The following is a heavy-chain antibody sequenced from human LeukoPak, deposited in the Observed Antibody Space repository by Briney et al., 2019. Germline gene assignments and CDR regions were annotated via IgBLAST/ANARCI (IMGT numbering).Heavy chain of an antibody. V-gene: IGHV3-21*01. CDR3: ARDLGAAAGTSDAFDI. CDR2: ISSSSSYI. Sequence: PGGSLRLSCAASGFTFSSYSMNWVRQAPGKGLEWVSSISSSSSYIYYADSVKGRFTISRDNAKNSLYLQMNSLRAEDTAVYYCARDLGAAAGTSDAFDIWGQGTMVTVSS. CDR1: GFTFSSYS. D-gene: IGHD6-13*01. J-gene: IGHJ3*02.